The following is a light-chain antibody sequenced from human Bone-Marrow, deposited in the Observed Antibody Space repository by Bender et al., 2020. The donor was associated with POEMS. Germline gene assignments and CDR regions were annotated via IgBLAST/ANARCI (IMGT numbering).Light chain of an antibody. Sequence: PALTQSPSVSASLGASVKLTCTLSSGHSYDAVAWHQQQPQKGPRYLMKINSDGSHNKGDGIPDRFSGSSSGVERNLFISGLQSDDEADYYCQTWGTGWLLFAGGTKLTV. J-gene: IGLJ3*02. CDR3: QTWGTGWLL. CDR1: SGHSYDA. V-gene: IGLV4-69*01. CDR2: INSDGSH.